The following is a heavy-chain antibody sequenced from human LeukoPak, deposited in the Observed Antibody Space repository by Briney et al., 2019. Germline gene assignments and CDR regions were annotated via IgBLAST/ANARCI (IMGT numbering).Heavy chain of an antibody. CDR1: GYTFTGYY. CDR2: INPNSGGT. J-gene: IGHJ4*02. CDR3: ARWAGSSWLHFDY. V-gene: IGHV1-2*04. D-gene: IGHD6-13*01. Sequence: ASVKVSCKASGYTFTGYYMHWVRQAPGQGLEWMGWINPNSGGTNYAQKFQGWVTMTRDTSISTAYMELSRPRSDDTAVYYCARWAGSSWLHFDYWGQGTLVTVSS.